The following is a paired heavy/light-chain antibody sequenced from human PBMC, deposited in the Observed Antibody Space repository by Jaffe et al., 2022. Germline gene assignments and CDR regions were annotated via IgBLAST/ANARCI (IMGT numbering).Heavy chain of an antibody. CDR1: GFDVSQYG. V-gene: IGHV3-30*02. J-gene: IGHJ4*02. Sequence: QVQLVQSGGGVVQPGGSLRLPCTMSGFDVSQYGIHWVRQAPGKGLEWVAFGRYDGTFTLVLDSGKGRFTISRDNSKNTLELHLNSLRPEDTAVYYCARENTPRQWLVTAFDYWGQGSLVTVSS. D-gene: IGHD6-19*01. CDR3: ARENTPRQWLVTAFDY. CDR2: GRYDGTFT.
Light chain of an antibody. CDR2: GAS. Sequence: DIQLTQSPSFLSASVGDRVTITCRASQAISSYLAWYQQKPGEAPKLLIYGASNLQSGVPSRFSGTGSGTEFTLTISSLQPEDFASYYCQHLNSYPPTFGQGSKLE. V-gene: IGKV1-9*01. J-gene: IGKJ2*01. CDR3: QHLNSYPPT. CDR1: QAISSY.